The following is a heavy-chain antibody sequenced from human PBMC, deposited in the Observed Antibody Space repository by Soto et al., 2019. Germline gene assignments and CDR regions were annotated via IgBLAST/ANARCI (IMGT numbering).Heavy chain of an antibody. J-gene: IGHJ4*02. V-gene: IGHV4-30-2*01. CDR3: ARAGWELGFDY. CDR1: GGSISSGGYS. CDR2: IYHSGST. D-gene: IGHD1-26*01. Sequence: SETLSLTCAVSGGSISSGGYSWSWIRQPPGKGLEWIGYIYHSGSTYYNPSLKSRVTISVDRSKNQFSLKLSSVTAADTAVYYCARAGWELGFDYSGQGTLVTVSS.